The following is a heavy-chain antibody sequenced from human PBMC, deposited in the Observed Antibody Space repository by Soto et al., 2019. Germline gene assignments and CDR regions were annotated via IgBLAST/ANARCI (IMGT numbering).Heavy chain of an antibody. CDR3: ARGKGMEENYFYYGLDI. Sequence: ASVKVSCKASGYTFSTYAMHWVREAPGQSLELMGWLNGGTGQTRYSQKFQDRVIITRDTSASTGYMELSSLTSEDTAVYYCARGKGMEENYFYYGLDIWGQGTTVTVSS. J-gene: IGHJ6*02. CDR2: LNGGTGQT. D-gene: IGHD1-1*01. V-gene: IGHV1-3*01. CDR1: GYTFSTYA.